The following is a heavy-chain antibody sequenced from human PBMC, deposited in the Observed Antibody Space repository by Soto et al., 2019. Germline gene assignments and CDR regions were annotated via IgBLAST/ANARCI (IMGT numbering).Heavy chain of an antibody. V-gene: IGHV3-33*01. CDR3: ARGNWNYGYFDY. J-gene: IGHJ4*02. CDR1: GFTINNYG. Sequence: QVQLVESGGGVVQPGRSLRLSCAASGFTINNYGMHWVRQAPGKGLEWVAVIWYDGSYKYNADSVKGRFTISRDTSKNTLYLQMNSLRGEDTAVYHCARGNWNYGYFDYWGQGTLVTVSS. D-gene: IGHD1-7*01. CDR2: IWYDGSYK.